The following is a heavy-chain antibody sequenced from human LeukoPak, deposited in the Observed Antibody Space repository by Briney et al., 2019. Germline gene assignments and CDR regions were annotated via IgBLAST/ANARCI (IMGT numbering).Heavy chain of an antibody. CDR1: GGSISSYY. V-gene: IGHV4-59*01. D-gene: IGHD5-12*01. CDR3: ARVIGYSGYDAFDY. Sequence: SETLSLTCTVSGGSISSYYWSWIRQPPGKGLEWIGYIYYSGSTNYNPSLKSRVTISVDTSKNQFFLELSSVTAADTAVYYCARVIGYSGYDAFDYWGQGTLVTVSS. CDR2: IYYSGST. J-gene: IGHJ4*02.